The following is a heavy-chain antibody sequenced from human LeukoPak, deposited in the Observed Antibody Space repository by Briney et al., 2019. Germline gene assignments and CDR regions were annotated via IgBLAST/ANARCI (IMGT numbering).Heavy chain of an antibody. V-gene: IGHV3-64*01. Sequence: GGSLRLSCAASGFTFSSYAMHWVRQAPGKGLEYVSAISSNGGSTYYANSVKGRFTISRDNSKNTLYLQMGSLRAEDMAVYYCARDHQADYGEYDYWGQGTLVTVSS. D-gene: IGHD4-17*01. CDR2: ISSNGGST. J-gene: IGHJ4*02. CDR3: ARDHQADYGEYDY. CDR1: GFTFSSYA.